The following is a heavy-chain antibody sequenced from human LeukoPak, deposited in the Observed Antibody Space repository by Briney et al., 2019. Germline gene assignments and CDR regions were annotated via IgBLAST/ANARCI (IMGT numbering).Heavy chain of an antibody. CDR3: ATAAVQLFKFAAFDI. Sequence: ASVKVSCKTSGYTFTSYYISWVRQAPGQGLEWMAWISAYNGNTNYAQKLQGRVTMTTDTSTSTAYMELRSLRSDDTAVYYCATAAVQLFKFAAFDIWGQGTMVTVSS. CDR1: GYTFTSYY. V-gene: IGHV1-18*01. J-gene: IGHJ3*02. CDR2: ISAYNGNT. D-gene: IGHD1-1*01.